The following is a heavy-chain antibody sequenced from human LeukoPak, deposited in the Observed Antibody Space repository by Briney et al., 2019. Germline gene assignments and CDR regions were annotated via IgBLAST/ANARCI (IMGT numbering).Heavy chain of an antibody. CDR2: ISSSSSYI. Sequence: GGSLRLSCAASGFTFSSYSMNWVRQAPGKGLEWVSSISSSSSYIYYADSVKGRFTISRDNAKNSLYLQISSLKAEDTAVYYCAAPHSSLHDPFYYYYYMDVWGKGTTVTVSS. J-gene: IGHJ6*03. V-gene: IGHV3-21*04. CDR3: AAPHSSLHDPFYYYYYMDV. D-gene: IGHD6-13*01. CDR1: GFTFSSYS.